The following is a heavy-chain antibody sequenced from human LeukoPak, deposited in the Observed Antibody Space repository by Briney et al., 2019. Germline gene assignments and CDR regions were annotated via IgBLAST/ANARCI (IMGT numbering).Heavy chain of an antibody. D-gene: IGHD1-26*01. CDR3: AKEGLERWELSGYY. V-gene: IGHV1-2*02. Sequence: EASVKLSCKASGYIFTGYYMHWARQAPGQGLEWMGWINPNSGATNYAQKFQGRVTMTRDMSISTVYMAVSSLRSDDTAVYYCAKEGLERWELSGYYWGQGTLVTVSS. J-gene: IGHJ4*02. CDR1: GYIFTGYY. CDR2: INPNSGAT.